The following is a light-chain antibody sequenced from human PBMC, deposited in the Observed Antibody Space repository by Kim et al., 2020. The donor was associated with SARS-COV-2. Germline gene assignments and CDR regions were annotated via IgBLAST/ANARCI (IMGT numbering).Light chain of an antibody. Sequence: KTVTISCPRSSGSIGRNYVQGYQQRPGSAPNTVIYEDNKRPSGVPDRFSGSIDSSSNSDSLTISGLKTEDEADYYCQSYDSSNVVFGGGTQLTVL. J-gene: IGLJ2*01. CDR1: SGSIGRNY. V-gene: IGLV6-57*03. CDR3: QSYDSSNVV. CDR2: EDN.